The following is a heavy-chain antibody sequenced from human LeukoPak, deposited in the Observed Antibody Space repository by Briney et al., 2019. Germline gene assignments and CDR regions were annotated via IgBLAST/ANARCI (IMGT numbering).Heavy chain of an antibody. CDR2: INPNSGGI. J-gene: IGHJ4*02. CDR3: ARVAVAGLLEKSQVAF. V-gene: IGHV1-2*02. CDR1: GYTFHDYY. D-gene: IGHD3-10*01. Sequence: ASVKVSCKACGYTFHDYYMHWVRQAPGQGLEWMGWINPNSGGIHYAQKSQGRVTMTRDTSISTAYMELSRRRSDDTAVYYCARVAVAGLLEKSQVAFWGQGTLVTVSS.